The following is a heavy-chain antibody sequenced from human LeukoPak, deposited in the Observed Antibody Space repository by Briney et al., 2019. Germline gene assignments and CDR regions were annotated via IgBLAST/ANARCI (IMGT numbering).Heavy chain of an antibody. CDR2: IKSKTDGGTT. Sequence: PGGSLRLSCAASGFTFSSYWMHWVRQAPGKGLVWVGRIKSKTDGGTTDYAAPVKGRFTISRDDSKDTLYLQMNSLKTEDTAVYYCTTDRDRRRWIVGDYFDYWGQGTLVTVSS. J-gene: IGHJ4*02. CDR1: GFTFSSYW. V-gene: IGHV3-15*07. CDR3: TTDRDRRRWIVGDYFDY. D-gene: IGHD3-22*01.